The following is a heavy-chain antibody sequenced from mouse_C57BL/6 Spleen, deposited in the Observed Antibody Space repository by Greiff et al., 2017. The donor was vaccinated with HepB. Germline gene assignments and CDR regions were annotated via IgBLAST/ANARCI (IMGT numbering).Heavy chain of an antibody. Sequence: QVQLQQPGAELVRPGTSVKLSCKASGYTFTSYWMHWVKQRPGQGLEWIGVIDPSDSYTNYNQKFKGKATLTVDTSSSTAYMQLSSLTSEDSAVYYCARSGDYGNDEWYFDVWGTGTTVTVSS. CDR1: GYTFTSYW. D-gene: IGHD2-2*01. J-gene: IGHJ1*03. V-gene: IGHV1-59*01. CDR2: IDPSDSYT. CDR3: ARSGDYGNDEWYFDV.